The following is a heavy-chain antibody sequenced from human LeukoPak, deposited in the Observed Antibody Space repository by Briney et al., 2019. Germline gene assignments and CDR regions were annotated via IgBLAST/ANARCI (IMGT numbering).Heavy chain of an antibody. CDR1: GYTFTGYY. V-gene: IGHV1-69*13. J-gene: IGHJ6*03. D-gene: IGHD2-2*01. CDR2: IIPIFGTA. CDR3: AREAVVVPAAMGDYYYYMDV. Sequence: SVKVSCKASGYTFTGYYMHWVRQAPGQGLEWMGRIIPIFGTANYAQKFQGRVTITADESTSTAYMELSSLRSEDTAVYYCAREAVVVPAAMGDYYYYMDVWGKGTTVTVSS.